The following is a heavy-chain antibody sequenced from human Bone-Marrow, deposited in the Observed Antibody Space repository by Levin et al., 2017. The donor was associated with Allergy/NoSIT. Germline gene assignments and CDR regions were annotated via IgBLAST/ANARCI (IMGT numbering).Heavy chain of an antibody. J-gene: IGHJ4*02. CDR2: IKTKTDGGAT. Sequence: KAGGSLRLSCAASGFSFSNTWMIWVRQAPGKGLEWVGRIKTKTDGGATDYAAPVKGRFTISRDDSKNTLSLQMNNLKSEDAAVYYCTTRRGGTYHPLDYWGQGTLVTVSS. V-gene: IGHV3-15*07. CDR1: GFSFSNTW. CDR3: TTRRGGTYHPLDY. D-gene: IGHD1-26*01.